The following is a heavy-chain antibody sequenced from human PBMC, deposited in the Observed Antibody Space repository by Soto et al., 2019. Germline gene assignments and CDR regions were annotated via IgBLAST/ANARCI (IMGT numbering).Heavy chain of an antibody. CDR2: IIPIFGTA. CDR1: GGTFSSYA. J-gene: IGHJ4*02. Sequence: SVKVSCKASGGTFSSYAISWVRQAPGQGLEWMGGIIPIFGTANYAQKFQGRVTITADKSTSTAYMELSSLRAEDTAVYYCARDLEVGTYLYFFDYWGQGSLVTVSS. CDR3: ARDLEVGTYLYFFDY. V-gene: IGHV1-69*06. D-gene: IGHD1-26*01.